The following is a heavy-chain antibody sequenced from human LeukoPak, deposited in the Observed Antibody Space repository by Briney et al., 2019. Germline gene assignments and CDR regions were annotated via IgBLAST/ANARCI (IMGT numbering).Heavy chain of an antibody. V-gene: IGHV3-30*03. Sequence: PGRSLRLSCAASGFTFSSYGMHWVRQAPGKGLEWVAVISYDGSNKYYADSVRGRFTISRDSSKNTLYLQMNSLRAEDTAVYYCLVAFNYFDYWGQGTLVTVSS. CDR1: GFTFSSYG. J-gene: IGHJ4*02. CDR3: LVAFNYFDY. D-gene: IGHD5-12*01. CDR2: ISYDGSNK.